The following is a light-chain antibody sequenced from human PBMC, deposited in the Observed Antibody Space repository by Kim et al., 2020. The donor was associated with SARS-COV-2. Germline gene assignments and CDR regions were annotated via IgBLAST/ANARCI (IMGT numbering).Light chain of an antibody. CDR3: SSYAGSNTYV. CDR1: SSDVGGYKY. Sequence: GQSVTIPCTGTSSDVGGYKYVSWYQQYPGKAPKLMIYEVSKRPSGVPERFSGSKSGNTASLTVTGLQAEDEADYYCSSYAGSNTYVFGTGTKVTVL. CDR2: EVS. V-gene: IGLV2-8*01. J-gene: IGLJ1*01.